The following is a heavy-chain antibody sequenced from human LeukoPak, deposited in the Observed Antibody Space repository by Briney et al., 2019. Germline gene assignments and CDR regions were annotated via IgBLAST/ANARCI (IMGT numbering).Heavy chain of an antibody. J-gene: IGHJ4*02. CDR2: IIPILGIA. CDR3: ARGCPGAAAGTCYFDY. CDR1: GGTFSSYA. Sequence: GASVKVSCKASGGTFSSYAISWVRQAPGQGLEWMGRIIPILGIANYAQKFQGRVTITADKSTSTAYMELSSLRSEDTAVYYCARGCPGAAAGTCYFDYWGQGTLVTVSS. V-gene: IGHV1-69*04. D-gene: IGHD6-13*01.